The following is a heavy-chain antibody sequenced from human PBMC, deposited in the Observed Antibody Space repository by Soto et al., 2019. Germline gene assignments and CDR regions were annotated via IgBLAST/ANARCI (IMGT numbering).Heavy chain of an antibody. CDR2: INSDGTGT. D-gene: IGHD3-22*01. J-gene: IGHJ3*02. CDR1: RFTFSTYW. V-gene: IGHV3-74*01. CDR3: AGDSSGYSYDAFDI. Sequence: XVSLRLSGAASRFTFSTYWMHWVRQAPGKGLVWVSRINSDGTGTSYADSVKGRITISRDNAKNTLYLQMNSLRSEDTAVYYCAGDSSGYSYDAFDIWGQGTMVTVPS.